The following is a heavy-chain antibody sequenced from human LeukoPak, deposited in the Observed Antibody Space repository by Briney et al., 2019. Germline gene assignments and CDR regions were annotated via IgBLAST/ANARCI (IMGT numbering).Heavy chain of an antibody. CDR2: ISGSGGST. J-gene: IGHJ4*02. CDR1: GVTFSNNA. V-gene: IGHV3-23*01. D-gene: IGHD5-18*01. CDR3: AKDQRGYSYGSFDY. Sequence: GGSLRLSCAASGVTFSNNAMSWVRQAPGKGLEWVAGISGSGGSTYYADSVKGRFTISRDNSKNTLYLQMNSLRADDTAVYYCAKDQRGYSYGSFDYWGQGTLVTVSS.